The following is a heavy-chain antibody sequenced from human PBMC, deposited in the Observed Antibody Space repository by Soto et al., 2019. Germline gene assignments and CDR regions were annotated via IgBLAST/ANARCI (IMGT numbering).Heavy chain of an antibody. CDR2: IIPIFGTA. V-gene: IGHV1-69*01. CDR3: ARRSYDSSGYVWFDP. J-gene: IGHJ5*02. CDR1: GGTFSSYA. Sequence: QVPLVQSGAEVKKPGSSVKVSCKASGGTFSSYAISWVRQTPGQGLEWMGGIIPIFGTANYAQKFQGRVTITADESTSTAYMELSSLRSEDTAVYYSARRSYDSSGYVWFDPWGQGTLVTVSS. D-gene: IGHD3-22*01.